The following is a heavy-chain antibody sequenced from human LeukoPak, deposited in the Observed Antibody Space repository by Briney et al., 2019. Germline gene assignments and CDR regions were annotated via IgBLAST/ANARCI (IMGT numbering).Heavy chain of an antibody. V-gene: IGHV3-66*01. Sequence: PGGSLRLSCAASGFTVSSNYMSWVRQAPGKGLEWVSVIYSGGSTYYADSVKGRFTISRDNSKNTLYLQMNSLRAEDTAVYYCARSGVRFGETRGYWGQGTLVTVSS. CDR2: IYSGGST. CDR1: GFTVSSNY. J-gene: IGHJ4*02. CDR3: ARSGVRFGETRGY. D-gene: IGHD3-10*01.